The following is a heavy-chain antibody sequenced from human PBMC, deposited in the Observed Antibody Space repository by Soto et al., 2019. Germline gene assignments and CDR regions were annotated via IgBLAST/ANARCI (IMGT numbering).Heavy chain of an antibody. D-gene: IGHD2-21*01. Sequence: QVQLVQSGAEVKKPGASVKVSCKASGYTFSSYDINWVRQATGQGLEWMGWMNPKSGYTGYAQKLQGRVTMTRDTSISTGYMEVSSLRSEDTAIYYCARLYGDLDVWGRGTTVTVSS. CDR1: GYTFSSYD. CDR3: ARLYGDLDV. CDR2: MNPKSGYT. J-gene: IGHJ6*02. V-gene: IGHV1-8*01.